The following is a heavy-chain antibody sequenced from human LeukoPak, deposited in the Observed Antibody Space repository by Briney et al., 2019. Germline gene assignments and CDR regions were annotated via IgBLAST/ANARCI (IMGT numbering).Heavy chain of an antibody. Sequence: GGSLRLSCAASGFTFSSYAMSWVRQAPGKGLEWVSAISGSGGSTYYADSVKGRFTISRDNAKNSLYLQMNSLRTEDTALYYCARAIGVTCISTSCYSFDYWGQGTLVTVSS. CDR1: GFTFSSYA. D-gene: IGHD2-2*02. J-gene: IGHJ4*02. CDR2: ISGSGGST. CDR3: ARAIGVTCISTSCYSFDY. V-gene: IGHV3-23*01.